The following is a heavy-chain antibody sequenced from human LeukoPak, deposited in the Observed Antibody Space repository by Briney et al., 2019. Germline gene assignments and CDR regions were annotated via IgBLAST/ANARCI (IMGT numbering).Heavy chain of an antibody. V-gene: IGHV4-59*01. CDR1: GGSISSYY. D-gene: IGHD3-9*01. Sequence: PSETLSLTCTVSGGSISSYYWSWIRQPPGKGLEWIGYIYYSGSTNYNPSLKSRVTISVDTSKNQFSLKLSSVTAADTAVYYCARASYDILTGYLDAFDIWGQGTMVTVSS. CDR2: IYYSGST. CDR3: ARASYDILTGYLDAFDI. J-gene: IGHJ3*02.